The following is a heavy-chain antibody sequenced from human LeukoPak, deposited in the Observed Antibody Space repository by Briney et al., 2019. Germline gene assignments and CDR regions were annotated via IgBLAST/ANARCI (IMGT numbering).Heavy chain of an antibody. V-gene: IGHV1-2*02. Sequence: VASVKVSCKASGYTFTGYYMHWVRQAPGQGLEWMGWINPNSGGTNYAQKFQGRVTMTRDTSISTAYMELSRLRSDDTAVYYCAREQTTVTTSNWFDPWGQGTLVTVSS. CDR1: GYTFTGYY. CDR2: INPNSGGT. D-gene: IGHD4-17*01. CDR3: AREQTTVTTSNWFDP. J-gene: IGHJ5*02.